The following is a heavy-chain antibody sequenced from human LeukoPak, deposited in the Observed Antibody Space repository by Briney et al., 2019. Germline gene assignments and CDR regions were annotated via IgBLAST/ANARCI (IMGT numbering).Heavy chain of an antibody. V-gene: IGHV4-34*01. CDR1: GGSFSGYY. J-gene: IGHJ5*02. D-gene: IGHD3-10*01. CDR2: INHSGST. Sequence: SETLSLTCAVYGGSFSGYYWSWIRQPPGKGLEWIGEINHSGSTNYNPSLKSRVTISVDTSKNQFSLKLSSVTAADTAVYSCARTPTPVLLWFGETKGNWFDPWGQGTLVTVSS. CDR3: ARTPTPVLLWFGETKGNWFDP.